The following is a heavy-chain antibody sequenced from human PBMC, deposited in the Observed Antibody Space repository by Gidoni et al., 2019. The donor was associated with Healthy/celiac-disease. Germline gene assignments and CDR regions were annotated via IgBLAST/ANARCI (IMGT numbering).Heavy chain of an antibody. Sequence: EVQLVESGGGRVKPGGSLRLSCAASGFTFSSYSMNWVRQAPGKGLEWVSSISSSSTYLYYADSVKGRFTISRDHAKISLYLQMSSLRAEDTAVYYCARGLSGTYYFPYYFDYWGQGTLVTVSS. J-gene: IGHJ4*02. CDR2: ISSSSTYL. D-gene: IGHD1-26*01. CDR1: GFTFSSYS. V-gene: IGHV3-21*01. CDR3: ARGLSGTYYFPYYFDY.